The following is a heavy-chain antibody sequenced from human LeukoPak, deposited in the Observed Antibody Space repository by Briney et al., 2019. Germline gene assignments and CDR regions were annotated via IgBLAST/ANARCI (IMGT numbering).Heavy chain of an antibody. CDR2: MNPNSGNT. V-gene: IGHV1-8*01. D-gene: IGHD1-26*01. Sequence: GASVKVSCKASGYTFTSFDINWVRQATGQGLEWMGWMNPNSGNTGYAQKFQGRVTMTRDTSTSTVYMELSSLRSEDTAVYYCARASLGGYYYYYYGMDVWGQGTTVTVSS. CDR3: ARASLGGYYYYYYGMDV. CDR1: GYTFTSFD. J-gene: IGHJ6*02.